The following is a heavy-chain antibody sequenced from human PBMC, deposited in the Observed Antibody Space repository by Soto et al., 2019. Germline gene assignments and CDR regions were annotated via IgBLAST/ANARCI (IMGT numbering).Heavy chain of an antibody. V-gene: IGHV4-39*07. D-gene: IGHD6-6*01. Sequence: SATLSLTNTVSGSSISSSGYYWGWIRQPPGKGLEWIGSIFHSGSTYYTPSLNSRVTISVDTSRNQFSLKLSSVTAADTAVYYCARAGVSSSSLFNYVMACWGQRTSVTVSS. CDR2: IFHSGST. J-gene: IGHJ6*02. CDR1: GSSISSSGYY. CDR3: ARAGVSSSSLFNYVMAC.